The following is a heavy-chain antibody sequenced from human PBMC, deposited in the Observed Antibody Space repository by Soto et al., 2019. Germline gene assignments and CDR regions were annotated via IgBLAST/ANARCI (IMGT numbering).Heavy chain of an antibody. CDR2: IYYSGST. V-gene: IGHV4-59*01. CDR3: ARDRKIVGAKGNWFDP. CDR1: GGSISSYY. Sequence: PSETLSLTCTVSGGSISSYYWSWIRQPPGKGLEWIGYIYYSGSTNYNPSLKSRVTISVDTSKNQFSLKLSSVTAADTAVYYCARDRKIVGAKGNWFDPWGQG. J-gene: IGHJ5*02. D-gene: IGHD1-26*01.